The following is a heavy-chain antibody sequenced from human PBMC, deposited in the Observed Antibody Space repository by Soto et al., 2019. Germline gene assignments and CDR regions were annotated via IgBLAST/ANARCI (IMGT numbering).Heavy chain of an antibody. CDR1: GYTFTSYA. Sequence: QVQLVQSGAEVKKPGDSVKVSCKASGYTFTSYAMHWVRQAPGQRLEWMGWINAGNGNTKYSQKFQGRVTITRDTSARTAYMELSSLRSEETAVYYCARDLPYYGSGSYYKNDAFDIWGQGTMVTVSS. CDR3: ARDLPYYGSGSYYKNDAFDI. D-gene: IGHD3-10*01. V-gene: IGHV1-3*01. J-gene: IGHJ3*02. CDR2: INAGNGNT.